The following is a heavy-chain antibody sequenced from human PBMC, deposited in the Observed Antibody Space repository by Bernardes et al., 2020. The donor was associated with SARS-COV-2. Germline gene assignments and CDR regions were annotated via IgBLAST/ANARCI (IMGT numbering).Heavy chain of an antibody. CDR3: AKDRVTRWIRFPTDDYYYYDGMDV. D-gene: IGHD5-12*01. CDR1: GLPFSSYA. V-gene: IGHV3-23*01. CDR2: ISGSGVST. Sequence: GSLRLPSSASGLPFSSYATSWFRRPPGKGLEGVAAISGSGVSTTYAAAVKGGSPISRANSKNTLYLQINSLRAKDTAVYYCAKDRVTRWIRFPTDDYYYYDGMDVRDQGTIVTLSS. J-gene: IGHJ6*02.